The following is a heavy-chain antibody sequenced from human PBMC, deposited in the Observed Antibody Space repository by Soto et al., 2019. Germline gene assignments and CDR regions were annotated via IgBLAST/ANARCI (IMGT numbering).Heavy chain of an antibody. CDR2: IYPSGNT. D-gene: IGHD1-7*01. V-gene: IGHV4-4*02. Sequence: SETLSLTCAVSGGSMSSSNCWSWVRQSPGKGLEWIGEIYPSGNTNYNPSLKSRVTISVDKSKNQFSLKLTSVTAADTALYFCASGNHGITGTTDYWRQGILVTVSS. CDR1: GGSMSSSNC. J-gene: IGHJ4*02. CDR3: ASGNHGITGTTDY.